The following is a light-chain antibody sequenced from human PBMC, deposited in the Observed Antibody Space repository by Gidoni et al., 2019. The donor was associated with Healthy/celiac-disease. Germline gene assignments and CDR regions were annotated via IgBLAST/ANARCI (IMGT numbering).Light chain of an antibody. CDR1: QSVSSY. Sequence: MVLTHSPATLSLSPGERASLPCRASQSVSSYLAWYQQKPGQASRLLIYDASNRATGIPARFSGSGSGTDFTLTISSLEPEDFAVYYCQQRSNWPSLTFGGGTKVEIK. CDR2: DAS. V-gene: IGKV3-11*01. CDR3: QQRSNWPSLT. J-gene: IGKJ4*01.